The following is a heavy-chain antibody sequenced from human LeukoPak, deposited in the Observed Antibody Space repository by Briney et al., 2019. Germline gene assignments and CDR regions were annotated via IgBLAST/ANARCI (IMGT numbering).Heavy chain of an antibody. D-gene: IGHD3-22*01. Sequence: SETLSLTCTVSGGSIVSSNHYWGWTRQPPGKGLEWFGSISYSGGTAYNPSLRSRVTISVDTSKNQFSLKVNSVTAADTAVYYCAREVEYYDSSGYRPHAFDIWGQGTLVTVSS. CDR2: ISYSGGT. CDR1: GGSIVSSNHY. V-gene: IGHV4-39*02. J-gene: IGHJ3*02. CDR3: AREVEYYDSSGYRPHAFDI.